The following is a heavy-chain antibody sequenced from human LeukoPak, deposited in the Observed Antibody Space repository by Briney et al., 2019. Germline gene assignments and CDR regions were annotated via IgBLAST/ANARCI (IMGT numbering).Heavy chain of an antibody. J-gene: IGHJ5*02. D-gene: IGHD3-3*01. Sequence: ASVKVSCKASGYTFTSYGISWVRQAPGQGLEWMGWTSAYNGNTNYAQRLQGRVTMTTDTSTRTAYMELRSLRSDDTAVYYCARVAKDFWSGYFSRFVPWGQGTLVTVSS. CDR3: ARVAKDFWSGYFSRFVP. CDR1: GYTFTSYG. CDR2: TSAYNGNT. V-gene: IGHV1-18*01.